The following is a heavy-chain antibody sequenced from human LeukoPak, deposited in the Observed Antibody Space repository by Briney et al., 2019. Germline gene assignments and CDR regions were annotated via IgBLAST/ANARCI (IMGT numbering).Heavy chain of an antibody. V-gene: IGHV1-18*01. J-gene: IGHJ6*02. CDR1: GYTCTSYG. CDR3: ARAGSYDILTYYYYGMDV. CDR2: ISAYNGNT. Sequence: ASVKVSCKASGYTCTSYGISWVRQAPGQGLEWMGWISAYNGNTNYAQKLQGRVTMTTDTSTSTAYMELRSLRSDDTAVYYCARAGSYDILTYYYYGMDVWGQGTTVTVSS. D-gene: IGHD3-9*01.